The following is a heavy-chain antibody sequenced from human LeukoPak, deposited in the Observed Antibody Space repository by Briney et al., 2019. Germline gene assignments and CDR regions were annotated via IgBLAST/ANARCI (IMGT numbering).Heavy chain of an antibody. Sequence: GGSLRLSCAASGFTFSSYAMHWVRQAPGKGLEWVAVISYDGSNKYYADSVKGRFTISRDNAKNSLYLQMNSLRAEDTAVYYCAREKGVLGQLLFRLGVPSGMDVWGQGTTVTVSS. D-gene: IGHD2-2*01. J-gene: IGHJ6*02. CDR3: AREKGVLGQLLFRLGVPSGMDV. CDR2: ISYDGSNK. V-gene: IGHV3-30-3*01. CDR1: GFTFSSYA.